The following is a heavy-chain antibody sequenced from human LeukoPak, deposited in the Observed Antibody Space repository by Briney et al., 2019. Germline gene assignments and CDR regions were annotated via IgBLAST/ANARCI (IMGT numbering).Heavy chain of an antibody. D-gene: IGHD3-10*01. J-gene: IGHJ4*02. Sequence: GGSLRLSCSASGFTFSYYAIHWVRQAPGKGLEGVALICSDGSNKYYAESVKGRITNSRDNSKNTVYLQMNSLRAEDTAVYYCARELFGSGSCPDGWGQGTLVTVSS. CDR1: GFTFSYYA. CDR3: ARELFGSGSCPDG. CDR2: ICSDGSNK. V-gene: IGHV3-33*01.